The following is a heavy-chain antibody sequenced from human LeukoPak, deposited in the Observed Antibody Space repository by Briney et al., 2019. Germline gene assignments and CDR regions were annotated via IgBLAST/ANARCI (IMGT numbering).Heavy chain of an antibody. CDR2: ISGSGGST. CDR3: AKGAGLEGYCSSTSCRDFDY. J-gene: IGHJ4*02. V-gene: IGHV3-23*01. D-gene: IGHD2-2*01. Sequence: GGSLRLSCAASGFTFSSYAMSWVRQAPGKGLEWVSAISGSGGSTYYADSVKGRFTISRDNSKNTLYLQMNSLRAEDTAVYYCAKGAGLEGYCSSTSCRDFDYWGQGTLVTVSS. CDR1: GFTFSSYA.